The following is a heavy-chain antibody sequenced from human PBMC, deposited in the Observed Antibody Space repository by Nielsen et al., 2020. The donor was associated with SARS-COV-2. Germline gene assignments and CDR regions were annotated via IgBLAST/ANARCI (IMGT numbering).Heavy chain of an antibody. D-gene: IGHD3-10*01. J-gene: IGHJ4*02. CDR3: ARGVYYGSGTHFDY. CDR2: INHSGST. V-gene: IGHV4-34*01. CDR1: GGSFSGYH. Sequence: SETLSLTCAVYGGSFSGYHWSWIRQPPGKGLEWIGEINHSGSTNYNPSLKSRVTISVDTSKNQFSLKLSSVTAADTAVYYCARGVYYGSGTHFDYWGQGTLVTVSS.